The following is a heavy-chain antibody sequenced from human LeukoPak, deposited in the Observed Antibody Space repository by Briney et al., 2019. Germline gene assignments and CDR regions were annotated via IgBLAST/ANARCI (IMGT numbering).Heavy chain of an antibody. V-gene: IGHV3-53*01. CDR3: ARGGGGWYYFDY. Sequence: GGSLRLSCAASGFNVSSNYMSWVRQAPGKGLEWVSVIYTGGSTYYGDSVKGRFTISTDKSKNTLYLQMNRLRAEDTAVYYCARGGGGWYYFDYWGQGTLVTVSS. CDR1: GFNVSSNY. D-gene: IGHD2-21*01. CDR2: IYTGGST. J-gene: IGHJ4*02.